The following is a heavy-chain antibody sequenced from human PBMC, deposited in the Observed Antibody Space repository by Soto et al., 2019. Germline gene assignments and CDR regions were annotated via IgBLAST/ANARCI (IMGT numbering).Heavy chain of an antibody. Sequence: TSETLSLTCTVSAGSIRSYYWSWIRQPPGKGLEWIGDIYYNGGANYNSSLKSRVTISADTSKNQFFLKVRSVTAADTAVYYCARGRYCSSGSCYSGLWWFDPWGQGTLVTVSS. CDR1: AGSIRSYY. CDR2: IYYNGGA. D-gene: IGHD2-15*01. V-gene: IGHV4-59*01. CDR3: ARGRYCSSGSCYSGLWWFDP. J-gene: IGHJ5*02.